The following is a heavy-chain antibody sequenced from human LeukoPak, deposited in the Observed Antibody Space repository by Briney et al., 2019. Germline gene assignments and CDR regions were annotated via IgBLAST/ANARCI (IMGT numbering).Heavy chain of an antibody. D-gene: IGHD4-11*01. J-gene: IGHJ4*02. CDR1: GFTFSSYA. CDR3: ARGGDYSGIYYFDY. Sequence: GGSLRLSCAASGFTFSSYAMHWVRQAPGKGLEWVAVISYDGGNKYYADSVKGRFTISRDNSKNTLYLQMNSLRAEDTAVYYCARGGDYSGIYYFDYWGQGTLVTVSS. CDR2: ISYDGGNK. V-gene: IGHV3-30-3*01.